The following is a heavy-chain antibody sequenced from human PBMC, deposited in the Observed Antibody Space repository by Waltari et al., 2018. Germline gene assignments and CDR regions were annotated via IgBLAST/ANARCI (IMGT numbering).Heavy chain of an antibody. CDR2: INHSGST. CDR1: GGSFSGSY. CDR3: ASTDILTGWVIIGDAFDI. Sequence: QVQLQQWGAGLLKPSETLSLTCAVYGGSFSGSYWSWFRQLPGKGLEWIGEINHSGSTNYNPSRKSRVTISVDTSKNQFSLKLSSVTAADTAVYYCASTDILTGWVIIGDAFDIWGQGTMVTVSS. D-gene: IGHD3-9*01. V-gene: IGHV4-34*01. J-gene: IGHJ3*02.